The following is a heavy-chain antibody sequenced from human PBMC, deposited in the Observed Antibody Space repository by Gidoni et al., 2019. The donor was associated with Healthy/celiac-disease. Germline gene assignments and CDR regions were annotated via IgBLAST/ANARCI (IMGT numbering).Heavy chain of an antibody. D-gene: IGHD3-3*01. CDR1: GFTFSSYA. CDR2: ISGSGGST. Sequence: EVQLLESGGGLVQPGGSMRLSCEASGFTFSSYAMSWVRQAPGKGLEWVSAISGSGGSTYYADSVKGRFTISRDNSKNTLYLQMNSLRAEDTAVYYCAKDSDYDFWSGSYFDYWGQGTLVTVSS. CDR3: AKDSDYDFWSGSYFDY. J-gene: IGHJ4*02. V-gene: IGHV3-23*01.